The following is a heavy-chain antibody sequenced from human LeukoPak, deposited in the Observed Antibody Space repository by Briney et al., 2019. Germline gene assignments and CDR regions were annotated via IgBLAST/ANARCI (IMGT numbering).Heavy chain of an antibody. CDR1: GYTFTTYG. J-gene: IGHJ4*02. CDR3: ARGLWFGELLPTKGYFDY. D-gene: IGHD3-10*01. CDR2: SSPYNGNT. Sequence: ASVKVSCKASGYTFTTYGISWVRQAPGQGLEWMGWSSPYNGNTNYAQKLQGRVTMTTDTSTSAAYMELRSLRSDDTAVYYCARGLWFGELLPTKGYFDYWGQGTLVTVSS. V-gene: IGHV1-18*01.